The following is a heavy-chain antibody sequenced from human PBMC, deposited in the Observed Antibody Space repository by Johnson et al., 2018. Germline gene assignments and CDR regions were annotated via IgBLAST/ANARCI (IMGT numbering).Heavy chain of an antibody. CDR1: GYTFTSYD. CDR3: ARGGVYYDSSGYYDAFDI. D-gene: IGHD3-22*01. V-gene: IGHV1-8*01. J-gene: IGHJ3*02. Sequence: QVQLVESGAEVKKPGASVKVSCKASGYTFTSYDINWVRQATGQGLEWMGWMNPNSGNTGYAQKFQGRVTMTRNTSKSTAYMELSSLRSEDTAVYYCARGGVYYDSSGYYDAFDIWGQGTMVTVSS. CDR2: MNPNSGNT.